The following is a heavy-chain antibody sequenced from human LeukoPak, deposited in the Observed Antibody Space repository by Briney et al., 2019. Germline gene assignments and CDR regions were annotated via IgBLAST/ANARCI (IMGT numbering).Heavy chain of an antibody. V-gene: IGHV3-74*01. J-gene: IGHJ4*02. CDR3: ARGNYYEY. Sequence: GGSLRLSCAASGFIFSSYWMHWVRQAPGKGLVWVSRLNSDGSITNYADSVKGRFTISRDNAKNTLYLQMESLRAEDTAVYFCARGNYYEYWGQGTLVTVSS. CDR2: LNSDGSIT. CDR1: GFIFSSYW.